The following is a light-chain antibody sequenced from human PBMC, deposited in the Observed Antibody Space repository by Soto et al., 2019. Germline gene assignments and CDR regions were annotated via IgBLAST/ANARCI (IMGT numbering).Light chain of an antibody. CDR1: QSVSSN. Sequence: EIVMTQSPATLSVSPGERATLSCRASQSVSSNLAWYQQKPGQAPRLLIYGASTRAIGIPARFSGSGSGTEFTLTLSSLQSEDFAVYYCQQYNNWPPTWTFGQGTKVEIK. CDR3: QQYNNWPPTWT. J-gene: IGKJ1*01. V-gene: IGKV3-15*01. CDR2: GAS.